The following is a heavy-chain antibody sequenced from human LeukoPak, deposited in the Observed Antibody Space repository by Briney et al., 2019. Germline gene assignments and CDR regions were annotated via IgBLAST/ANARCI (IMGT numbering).Heavy chain of an antibody. J-gene: IGHJ4*02. CDR1: GFGFSYHA. Sequence: GGSLRLSCAASGFGFSYHAMHWVRQTPGKGLEWVSGITGGGVSTHYADSVKGRFTISRDNSKNTLFLQMNSLRAEDTAIYYCARDVPLMGASKTRYFDYWGQGTLVTVSS. CDR3: ARDVPLMGASKTRYFDY. CDR2: ITGGGVST. V-gene: IGHV3-23*01. D-gene: IGHD1-26*01.